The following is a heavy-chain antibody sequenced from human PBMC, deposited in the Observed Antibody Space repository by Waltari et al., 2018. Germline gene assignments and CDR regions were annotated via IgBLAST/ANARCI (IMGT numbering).Heavy chain of an antibody. CDR3: ARGARRTSVTTGWWYFDV. D-gene: IGHD4-17*01. CDR1: GFTYSVYW. CDR2: SNSDGSST. J-gene: IGHJ2*01. Sequence: EVQLVESGGGLVQPGGSLRLSCAASGFTYSVYWMPWVRQAPGKGLVWVSRSNSDGSSTSYADSVKGRFTISKDNAKNTVYLQMNSLRAEDTAIYYCARGARRTSVTTGWWYFDVWGRGTLVTVSS. V-gene: IGHV3-74*01.